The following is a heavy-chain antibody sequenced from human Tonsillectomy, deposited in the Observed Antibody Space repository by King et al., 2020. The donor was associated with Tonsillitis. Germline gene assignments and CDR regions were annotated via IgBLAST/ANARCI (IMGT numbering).Heavy chain of an antibody. Sequence: QLVQSGAEVKKPGASVKVSCKASGYTFTDYGVSWVRQAPGQGLEWMGWISPYNGNTNYAQKLQGRFTMTTDTSTSTAYMGLRSLRSDDTAVYYCGRIYCGGDCYSGPWDYWGQGTLVTVSS. CDR1: GYTFTDYG. CDR2: ISPYNGNT. J-gene: IGHJ4*02. D-gene: IGHD2-21*02. V-gene: IGHV1-18*01. CDR3: GRIYCGGDCYSGPWDY.